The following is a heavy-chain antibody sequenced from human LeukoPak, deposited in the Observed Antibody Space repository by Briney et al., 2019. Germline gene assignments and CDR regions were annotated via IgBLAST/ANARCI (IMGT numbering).Heavy chain of an antibody. Sequence: SETLSLTCTVSVGSISSGDYYWSWIRQPPGKGLEWIGYIYYSGSTYYNPSLKSRVTISVDTSKNQFSLKLSSVTAADTAVYYCARDAEIWGSYRLPLWGQGTLVTVSS. CDR2: IYYSGST. V-gene: IGHV4-30-4*01. CDR1: VGSISSGDYY. J-gene: IGHJ4*02. D-gene: IGHD3-16*02. CDR3: ARDAEIWGSYRLPL.